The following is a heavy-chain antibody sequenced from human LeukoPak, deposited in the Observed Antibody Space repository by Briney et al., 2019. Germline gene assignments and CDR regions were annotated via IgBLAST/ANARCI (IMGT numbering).Heavy chain of an antibody. CDR2: ITGSGGST. V-gene: IGHV3-23*01. J-gene: IGHJ3*02. Sequence: AGGSLRLSCAASGFTFSSYAMSWVRQAPGKGLEWVSVITGSGGSTYYADSVKGRFTISRDNSKNMLYLQMNSLRAEDTAVYYCQRETDAFHIWGQGTMVTVSS. D-gene: IGHD1-26*01. CDR3: QRETDAFHI. CDR1: GFTFSSYA.